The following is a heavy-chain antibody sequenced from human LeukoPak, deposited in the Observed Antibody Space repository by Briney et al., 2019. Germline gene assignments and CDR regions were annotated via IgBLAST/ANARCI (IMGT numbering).Heavy chain of an antibody. Sequence: PSETLSLTCTVSGGSISSYYWSWIRQPPGKGLEWIGYIYYSGSTNYNPSLKSQVTISVDTSENQFSLKLSSVTAADTAVYYCARDQTRSIYYYDSSGYDEAFDIWGQGTMVTVSS. CDR2: IYYSGST. CDR1: GGSISSYY. CDR3: ARDQTRSIYYYDSSGYDEAFDI. D-gene: IGHD3-22*01. V-gene: IGHV4-59*01. J-gene: IGHJ3*02.